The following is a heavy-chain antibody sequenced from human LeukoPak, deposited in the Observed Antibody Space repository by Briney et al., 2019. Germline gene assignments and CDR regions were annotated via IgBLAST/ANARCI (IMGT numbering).Heavy chain of an antibody. J-gene: IGHJ4*02. CDR1: GFTFSSYS. D-gene: IGHD5-18*01. CDR3: AREEVYTAMVTTVDY. Sequence: SGGSLRLSCAASGFTFSSYSMNWVRQAPGKGLEWVSSISSSSSYIYYADSVKGRFTISRDNAENSLYLQMNSLRAEDTAVYYCAREEVYTAMVTTVDYWGQGTLVTVSS. V-gene: IGHV3-21*01. CDR2: ISSSSSYI.